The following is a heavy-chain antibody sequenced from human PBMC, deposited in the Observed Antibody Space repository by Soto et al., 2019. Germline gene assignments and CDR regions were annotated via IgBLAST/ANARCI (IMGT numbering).Heavy chain of an antibody. J-gene: IGHJ4*02. D-gene: IGHD5-18*01. V-gene: IGHV3-30-3*01. CDR2: ISYDGSNK. Sequence: QVQLVESGGGVVQPGRSLRLSCAASGFTFSSYAMHWVRQAPGKGLEWVAVISYDGSNKYYADSVKGRFTISRDNSKNTLYLQMNSLRAEDTAVYYCARPDPPKYSYGSIYFDYWGQGTLVTVSS. CDR1: GFTFSSYA. CDR3: ARPDPPKYSYGSIYFDY.